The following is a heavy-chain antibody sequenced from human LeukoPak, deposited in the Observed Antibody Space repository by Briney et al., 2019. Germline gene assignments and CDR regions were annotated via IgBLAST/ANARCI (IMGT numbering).Heavy chain of an antibody. CDR1: GFTFSSYG. Sequence: GGSLRLSCAASGFTFSSYGMHWVRQAPGKGLEWVAVISYDGSNKYYADSVKGRFTISRDNSKNTLYLQMNSLRAEDTAVYYCATDIIAAAGPDFDYWGQGTLVTVSS. V-gene: IGHV3-30*03. J-gene: IGHJ4*02. CDR2: ISYDGSNK. D-gene: IGHD6-13*01. CDR3: ATDIIAAAGPDFDY.